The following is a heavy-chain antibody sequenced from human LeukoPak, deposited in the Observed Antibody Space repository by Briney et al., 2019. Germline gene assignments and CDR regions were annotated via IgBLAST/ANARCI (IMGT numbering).Heavy chain of an antibody. J-gene: IGHJ6*03. Sequence: ASVKVSCKASGGTFSSYAISWVRQAPGQGLEWMGGIIPIFGTANYAQKFQGRVTITADESTSTAYMQLSSLRSEDTAVYYCARGGYDFWSGSLYYYYYMDVWGKGTTVTVSS. D-gene: IGHD3-3*01. CDR2: IIPIFGTA. CDR1: GGTFSSYA. V-gene: IGHV1-69*01. CDR3: ARGGYDFWSGSLYYYYYMDV.